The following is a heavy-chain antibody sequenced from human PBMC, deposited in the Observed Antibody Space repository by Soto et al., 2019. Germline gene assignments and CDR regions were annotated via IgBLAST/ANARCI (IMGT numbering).Heavy chain of an antibody. V-gene: IGHV1-2*02. CDR3: ARAYDFWSGPIPMDV. Sequence: VKVSCKASGYTFTGYYMHWVRQAPGQGLEWMGWINPNSGGTNYAQKFQGRVTMTRDTSISTVYMELSRLRSDDTAVYYCARAYDFWSGPIPMDVWGQGTTVTVSS. D-gene: IGHD3-3*01. J-gene: IGHJ6*02. CDR2: INPNSGGT. CDR1: GYTFTGYY.